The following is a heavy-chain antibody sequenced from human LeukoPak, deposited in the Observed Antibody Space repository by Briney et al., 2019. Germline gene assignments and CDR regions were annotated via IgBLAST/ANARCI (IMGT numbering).Heavy chain of an antibody. CDR3: ARVIRAAPGKGYFDY. D-gene: IGHD6-13*01. CDR1: GSTFSSQA. Sequence: GGSLRLSCAASGSTFSSQALSWVRQAPGKGLEWASSISGSGGSTYHADSVKGRFTISRDSSKNTLYLQMNSLRAEDTAIYYCARVIRAAPGKGYFDYWGQGTLVTVSS. V-gene: IGHV3-23*01. CDR2: ISGSGGST. J-gene: IGHJ4*02.